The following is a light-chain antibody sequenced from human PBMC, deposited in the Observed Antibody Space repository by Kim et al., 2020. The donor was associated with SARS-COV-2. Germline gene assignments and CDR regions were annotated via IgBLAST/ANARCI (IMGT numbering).Light chain of an antibody. CDR3: LQYGDHSRT. CDR2: YAS. CDR1: RRVIRSY. Sequence: SSGEEPVITCRARRRVIRSYLVWYQQKPGNAPRLLIYYASTRPTGVPARCSGSGSGTYLTLTISRREHEDFAVYYCLQYGDHSRTFGQGTKVDIK. V-gene: IGKV3-20*01. J-gene: IGKJ1*01.